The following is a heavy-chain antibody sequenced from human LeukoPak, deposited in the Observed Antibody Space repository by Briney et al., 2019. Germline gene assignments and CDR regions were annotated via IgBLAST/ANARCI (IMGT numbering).Heavy chain of an antibody. Sequence: SETLSLTCTVSGTSITSYHWSWIRQPPGKGLEWIGSYSGSTNYNPSLKSRVTISVDTSKNQFSLKLSSVTAADTAVYYCARREAWFDPWGQGTLVTVSS. V-gene: IGHV4-59*08. CDR1: GTSITSYH. CDR2: YSGST. J-gene: IGHJ5*02. CDR3: ARREAWFDP.